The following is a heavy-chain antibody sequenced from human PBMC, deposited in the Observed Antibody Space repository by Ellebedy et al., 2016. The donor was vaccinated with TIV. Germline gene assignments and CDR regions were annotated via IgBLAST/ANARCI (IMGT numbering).Heavy chain of an antibody. CDR2: ISSSSNYI. CDR1: GFTFSSYH. CDR3: VRSDTRRYGDF. D-gene: IGHD4-17*01. J-gene: IGHJ4*02. Sequence: GESLKISCAASGFTFSSYHMNWVRQAPGKGLEWVLFISSSSNYIYYADSVKGRFTISRDNAKNSLFLEVNSLRAEDTAVYYCVRSDTRRYGDFWGQGTLVTVSP. V-gene: IGHV3-21*01.